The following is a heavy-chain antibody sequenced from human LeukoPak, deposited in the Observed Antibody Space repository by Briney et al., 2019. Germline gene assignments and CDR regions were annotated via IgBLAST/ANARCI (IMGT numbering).Heavy chain of an antibody. D-gene: IGHD2-21*02. CDR2: ISASGGNT. V-gene: IGHV3-23*01. CDR1: GFTFSSYA. J-gene: IGHJ6*02. Sequence: GGSLRLSCAASGFTFSSYAMSWVRQAPGKGLEWVSTISASGGNTFYADSVKGRFTISRDNSKNTLYLQMNSLRAEDTAVYYCASVVTDLYYYYGMDVWGQGTTVTVSS. CDR3: ASVVTDLYYYYGMDV.